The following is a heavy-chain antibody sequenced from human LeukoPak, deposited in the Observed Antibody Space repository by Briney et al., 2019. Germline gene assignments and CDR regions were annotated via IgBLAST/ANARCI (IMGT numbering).Heavy chain of an antibody. CDR2: INPSGGST. J-gene: IGHJ6*02. CDR3: AKVGVTLSYYDILTGYYPDAYYYGMDV. CDR1: GYTFTSYY. Sequence: ASVKVSCKASGYTFTSYYMHWVRQAPGQGLEWMGIINPSGGSTSYAQKFQGRVTMTRDTSTSTVYMELSSLRSEDTAVYYCAKVGVTLSYYDILTGYYPDAYYYGMDVWGQGTTVTVSS. D-gene: IGHD3-9*01. V-gene: IGHV1-46*01.